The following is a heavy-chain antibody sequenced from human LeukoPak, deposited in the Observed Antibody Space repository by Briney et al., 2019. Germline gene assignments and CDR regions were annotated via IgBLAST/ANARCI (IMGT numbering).Heavy chain of an antibody. J-gene: IGHJ4*02. CDR1: GLTFSSYS. CDR3: AKGHGTYGSGPGY. V-gene: IGHV3-21*01. CDR2: ISSSSSYI. Sequence: GGSLRLSCAASGLTFSSYSMNWVRQAPGKGLEWVSSISSSSSYIYYADSVKGRFTISRDNAKNSLYLQMNSLRAEDTAVYYCAKGHGTYGSGPGYWGQGTLVTVSS. D-gene: IGHD3-10*01.